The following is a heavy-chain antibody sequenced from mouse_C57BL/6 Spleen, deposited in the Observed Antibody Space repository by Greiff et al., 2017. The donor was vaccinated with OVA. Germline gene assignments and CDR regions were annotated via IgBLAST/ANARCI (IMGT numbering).Heavy chain of an antibody. J-gene: IGHJ4*01. CDR3: AREARAMDY. V-gene: IGHV5-16*01. Sequence: EVMLVESEGGLVQPGSSMKLSCTASGFTFSDYYMAWVRQVPEKGLEWVANINYDGSSTYYLDSLKSRFIISRDNAKNILYLQMSSLKSEDTATYYCAREARAMDYWGQGTSVTVSS. CDR1: GFTFSDYY. CDR2: INYDGSST.